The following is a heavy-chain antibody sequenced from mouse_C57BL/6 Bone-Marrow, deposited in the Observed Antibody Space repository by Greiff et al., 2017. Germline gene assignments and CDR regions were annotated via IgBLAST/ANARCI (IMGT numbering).Heavy chain of an antibody. CDR2: ISRGGSYT. D-gene: IGHD2-12*01. Sequence: EVKLMESGGDLVKPGGSLKLSFAASGFTFSSYGMSWVRQTPDQRLEWVATISRGGSYTFYPDSVKGRFTIAIDNAKNTLYLQMSSLKSEDTAMYDCARPTSYYVPFAYWGKGTLVTVSA. V-gene: IGHV5-6*01. CDR3: ARPTSYYVPFAY. CDR1: GFTFSSYG. J-gene: IGHJ3*01.